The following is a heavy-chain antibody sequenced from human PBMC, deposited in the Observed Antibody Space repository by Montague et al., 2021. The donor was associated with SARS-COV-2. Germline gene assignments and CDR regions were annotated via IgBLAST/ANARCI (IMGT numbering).Heavy chain of an antibody. V-gene: IGHV4-39*02. Sequence: SETLSLTCSVSSGSIISSGYYRGWIRQPPGKELEWIGNIYYSGTTYYNPSLQSQGTISVDTSKNHLSLRLSSVTAADTAVYFCARGMIRGVTTPFDYWGQGSQVTASS. J-gene: IGHJ4*02. CDR2: IYYSGTT. CDR3: ARGMIRGVTTPFDY. CDR1: SGSIISSGYY. D-gene: IGHD3-10*01.